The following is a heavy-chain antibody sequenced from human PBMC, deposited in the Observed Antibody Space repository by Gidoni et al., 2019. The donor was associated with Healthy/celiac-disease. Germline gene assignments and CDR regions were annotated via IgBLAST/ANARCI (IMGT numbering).Heavy chain of an antibody. CDR3: ASNYGDYSGTDDAFDI. CDR2: ISYDGSNK. Sequence: QVQLVESGGGVVQPGRSLRLSCAASGFTFSSYAMHWVRQAPGKGLEWVAVISYDGSNKYYADSVKGRFTISRDNSKNTLYLQMNSLRAEDTAVYYCASNYGDYSGTDDAFDIWGQGTMVTVSS. D-gene: IGHD4-17*01. CDR1: GFTFSSYA. V-gene: IGHV3-30*04. J-gene: IGHJ3*02.